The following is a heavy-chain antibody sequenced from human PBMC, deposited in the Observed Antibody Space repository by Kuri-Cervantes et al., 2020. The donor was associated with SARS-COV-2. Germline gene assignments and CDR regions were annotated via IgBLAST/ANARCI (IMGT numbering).Heavy chain of an antibody. Sequence: ESLKISCTVSGGSISSSGYYWGWIRQPPGKGLEWIGEINHSGSTNYNPSLKSRVTISVDTSKNQFSLKLSSVTAADTAVYYCARAGYSSSWNRGWFDPWGQGTLVTVSS. CDR3: ARAGYSSSWNRGWFDP. CDR1: GGSISSSGYY. V-gene: IGHV4-39*07. J-gene: IGHJ5*02. D-gene: IGHD6-13*01. CDR2: INHSGST.